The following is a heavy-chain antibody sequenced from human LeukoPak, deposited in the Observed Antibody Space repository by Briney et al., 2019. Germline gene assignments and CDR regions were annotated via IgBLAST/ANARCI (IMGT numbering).Heavy chain of an antibody. D-gene: IGHD6-13*01. V-gene: IGHV3-11*04. Sequence: GGSLRLSCAASGFTFSDYYMSWIRQAPGKGLEWVSYISSSGSTIYYADSVKGRFTISRDNAKNSLYLQMNSLRADDTAVYYCARDRSLIAAAGTPYYYYMDVWGKGSTVTVSS. CDR3: ARDRSLIAAAGTPYYYYMDV. CDR1: GFTFSDYY. CDR2: ISSSGSTI. J-gene: IGHJ6*03.